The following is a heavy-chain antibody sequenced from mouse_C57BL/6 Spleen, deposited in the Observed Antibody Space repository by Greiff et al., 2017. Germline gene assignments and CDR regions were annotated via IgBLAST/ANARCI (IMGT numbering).Heavy chain of an antibody. J-gene: IGHJ2*01. CDR3: ARRIYYDYGGDYFDY. CDR1: GYTFTSYW. V-gene: IGHV1-69*01. Sequence: LQQPGAELVMPGASVKLSCKASGYTFTSYWMHWVKQRPGQGLEWIGEIDPSDSYTNYNQKFKGKSTLTVDKSSSTAYMQRSSLTSEDSAVYYCARRIYYDYGGDYFDYWGQGTTLTVSS. CDR2: IDPSDSYT. D-gene: IGHD2-4*01.